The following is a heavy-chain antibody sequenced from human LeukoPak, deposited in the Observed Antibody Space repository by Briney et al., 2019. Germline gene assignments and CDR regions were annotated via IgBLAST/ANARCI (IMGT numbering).Heavy chain of an antibody. CDR1: GFIFSSCV. Sequence: GGSLRLSCGASGFIFSSCVMSWVRQAPGKGLEWVSAISGSGGTTYYTDSVKGRFTISRDNSKNTLYLQMNSLKAEDTALYYCAYCDGVCYTRLHSWGQGTLVTVSS. CDR2: ISGSGGTT. D-gene: IGHD2-21*02. CDR3: AYCDGVCYTRLHS. V-gene: IGHV3-23*01. J-gene: IGHJ1*01.